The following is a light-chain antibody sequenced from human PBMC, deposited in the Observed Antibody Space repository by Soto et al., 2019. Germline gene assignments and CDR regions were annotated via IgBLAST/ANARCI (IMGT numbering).Light chain of an antibody. J-gene: IGKJ1*01. V-gene: IGKV3-15*01. CDR1: QSVSSN. CDR2: GAS. CDR3: QQYNNWPRT. Sequence: EIVMTQSPATLSVSPGERATLSCRASQSVSSNLAWYQQKPGQAPSLLIYGASTRATGIPARFSGSGSGTDFTLTISSLQSEDFAVNYCQQYNNWPRTFGQGTKVEIK.